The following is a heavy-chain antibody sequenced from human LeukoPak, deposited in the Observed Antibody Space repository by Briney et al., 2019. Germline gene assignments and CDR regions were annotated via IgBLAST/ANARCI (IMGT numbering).Heavy chain of an antibody. J-gene: IGHJ4*02. V-gene: IGHV4-38-2*01. CDR3: ARRIVSSSSGFDY. CDR1: GYSISSGYH. CDR2: MYHSGGT. Sequence: SETLSLTCAVAGYSISSGYHWGWIRQSPGKGLEWIGFMYHSGGTYYDPSLKSRVTISVDTSKNQFSLKLSSVTAADTALYYCARRIVSSSSGFDYWGQGTLVTVSS. D-gene: IGHD6-6*01.